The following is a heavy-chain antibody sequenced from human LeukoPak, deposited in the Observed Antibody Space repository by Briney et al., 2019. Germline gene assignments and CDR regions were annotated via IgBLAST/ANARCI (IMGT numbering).Heavy chain of an antibody. V-gene: IGHV3-30*18. CDR3: AKNRDRGVPTYYYDSSGSSHFDL. CDR1: GFTFGDYA. D-gene: IGHD3-22*01. Sequence: GGSLRLSCTASGFTFGDYAMTWVRQAPGKGLEWVAVISYDGSNKYYADSVKGRFTISRDNSKNTLYLQMNSLRAEDTAVYYCAKNRDRGVPTYYYDSSGSSHFDLWGRGTLVTVSS. J-gene: IGHJ2*01. CDR2: ISYDGSNK.